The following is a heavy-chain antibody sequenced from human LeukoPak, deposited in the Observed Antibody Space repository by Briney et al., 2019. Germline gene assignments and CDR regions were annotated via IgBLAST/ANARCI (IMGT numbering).Heavy chain of an antibody. Sequence: GGSLRLSCAASGFTFSNYNMNWVRQAPGKGLEWVSSISSSSSYIYYADSVKGRFTISRDNAKNTLYLQMNSLRAEDTAVYYCAKDRSYYDSSGYIYYFDYWGQGTLVTVSS. J-gene: IGHJ4*02. CDR2: ISSSSSYI. CDR1: GFTFSNYN. V-gene: IGHV3-21*04. CDR3: AKDRSYYDSSGYIYYFDY. D-gene: IGHD3-22*01.